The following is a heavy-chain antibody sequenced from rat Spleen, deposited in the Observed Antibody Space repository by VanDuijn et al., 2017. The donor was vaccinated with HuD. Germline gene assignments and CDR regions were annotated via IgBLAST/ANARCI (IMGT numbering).Heavy chain of an antibody. V-gene: IGHV5-43*01. CDR3: ARERDYSRYFDY. D-gene: IGHD1-8*01. CDR2: INTDGNRI. J-gene: IGHJ2*01. Sequence: VQLVESGGGLVQPGSSLKWSGLAPESTFITLFRPGFRQAPENGIEWLAYINTDGNRIHYAETVKGRFTISRDNAKNTVDMQLSSLRSEDTAMYYCARERDYSRYFDYWGQGVMVTVSP. CDR1: ESTFITLF.